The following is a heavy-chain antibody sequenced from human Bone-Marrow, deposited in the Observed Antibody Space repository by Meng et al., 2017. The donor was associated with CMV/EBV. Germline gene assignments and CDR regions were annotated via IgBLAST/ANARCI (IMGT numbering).Heavy chain of an antibody. CDR2: IYYSGST. V-gene: IGHV4-59*01. CDR1: GGSISSYY. Sequence: SETLSLTCTVSGGSISSYYWSWIRQPPGKGLEWIGYIYYSGSTNYNPSLKSRGTISVDTSKNQFSLKLSSVTAADTAVYYCASDSSSGTGGWFDPWGQGTLVTFSS. CDR3: ASDSSSGTGGWFDP. D-gene: IGHD6-6*01. J-gene: IGHJ5*02.